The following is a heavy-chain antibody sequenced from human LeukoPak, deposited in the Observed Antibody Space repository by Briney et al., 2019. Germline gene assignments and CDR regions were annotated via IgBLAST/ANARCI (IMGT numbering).Heavy chain of an antibody. CDR2: INAGNGNT. D-gene: IGHD2-15*01. Sequence: VASVKVSCKASGYTFTDYALHWVRQVPGQRLEWMGWINAGNGNTKYSQKFQGRVTITRDTSASTAYMELSSPRSEDTAVYYCARRLGYCSGGSCGTGGWFDPWGLGTLVTVSS. CDR3: ARRLGYCSGGSCGTGGWFDP. V-gene: IGHV1-3*01. CDR1: GYTFTDYA. J-gene: IGHJ5*02.